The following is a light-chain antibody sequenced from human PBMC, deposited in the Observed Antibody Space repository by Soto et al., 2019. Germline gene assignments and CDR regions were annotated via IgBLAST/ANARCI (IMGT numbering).Light chain of an antibody. CDR1: SSDIGTYNY. V-gene: IGLV2-14*01. CDR3: SSYTSSGTHWV. Sequence: QSVLTQPASVSGSPGQSITISCTGSSSDIGTYNYLSWYQQHPGKAPKLMIYEVSDRPSGISNRFSGSKSGNTASLTISGLQAEDEADYYCSSYTSSGTHWVFGGGTQLIVL. CDR2: EVS. J-gene: IGLJ3*02.